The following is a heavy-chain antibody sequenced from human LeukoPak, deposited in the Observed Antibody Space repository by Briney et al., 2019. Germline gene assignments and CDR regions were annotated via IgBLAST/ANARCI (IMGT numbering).Heavy chain of an antibody. CDR2: IYYSGST. Sequence: TSETLSLTCTVSGGSISSYYWSWIRQPPGKGLEWIGYIYYSGSTNYNPSLKSRVTISVDTSKNQFSLKLSSVTAADTAVYYCARDRDGSGSYYNRGMIENYYYYYMDVWGKGTTVTVSS. CDR1: GGSISSYY. D-gene: IGHD3-10*01. V-gene: IGHV4-59*12. J-gene: IGHJ6*03. CDR3: ARDRDGSGSYYNRGMIENYYYYYMDV.